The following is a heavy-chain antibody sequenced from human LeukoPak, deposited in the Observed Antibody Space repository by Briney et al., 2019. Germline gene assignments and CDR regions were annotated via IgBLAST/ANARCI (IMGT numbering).Heavy chain of an antibody. V-gene: IGHV1-8*01. CDR2: MNPNSGNT. J-gene: IGHJ6*03. Sequence: ASVNVSFKSSVYTFTSYDIHWVRQATGQGLEWMGWMNPNSGNTGYAQKFQGRVTMTRNTSISTAYMELSSLRSEDTAVYYCARRGGAARLYYYYYMDVWGKGTTVTASS. CDR3: ARRGGAARLYYYYYMDV. D-gene: IGHD6-6*01. CDR1: VYTFTSYD.